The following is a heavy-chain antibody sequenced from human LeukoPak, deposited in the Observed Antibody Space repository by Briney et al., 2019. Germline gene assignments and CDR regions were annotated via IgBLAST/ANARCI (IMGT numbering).Heavy chain of an antibody. CDR1: GFNFNDYA. CDR3: AKDRPVPTTLHHFDY. V-gene: IGHV3-9*01. D-gene: IGHD1-26*01. J-gene: IGHJ4*02. Sequence: GGSLRLSCVASGFNFNDYAMNWVRQGPGKALEWVSDISWGGSKMDYSDSVKGRFTIFRDNAKNSLYLQMTSLSPEDTAFYYCAKDRPVPTTLHHFDYWGLGMLVTVSS. CDR2: ISWGGSKM.